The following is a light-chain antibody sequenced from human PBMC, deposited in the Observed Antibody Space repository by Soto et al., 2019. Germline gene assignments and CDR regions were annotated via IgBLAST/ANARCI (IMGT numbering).Light chain of an antibody. CDR3: MQARQTPRT. V-gene: IGKV2-28*01. Sequence: DIVMTQSPLSLPVTPGEPVSISCRSSQSLLHTDGYFYLDWYLQKPGQSPQVLIYLGSNRASGVPYRFSGSGSGTDFTLKISRVEAEDVGLYYCMQARQTPRTFGQGTRVEIK. J-gene: IGKJ1*01. CDR1: QSLLHTDGYFY. CDR2: LGS.